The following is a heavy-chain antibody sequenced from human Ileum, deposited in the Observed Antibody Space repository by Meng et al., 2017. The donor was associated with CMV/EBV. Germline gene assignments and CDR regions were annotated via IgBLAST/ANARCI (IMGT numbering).Heavy chain of an antibody. D-gene: IGHD3-3*01. Sequence: ASVKVSCKASGYTFTGYYMHWVRQTPGQGLEWMGWINPNSGGTNYAQKFQGRVTMTRDTSISTAYMGLSRLRSDYTAVYFCARVRYSDFSSAQGLFDYWGQGTLVTVSS. CDR3: ARVRYSDFSSAQGLFDY. CDR1: GYTFTGYY. V-gene: IGHV1-2*02. CDR2: INPNSGGT. J-gene: IGHJ4*02.